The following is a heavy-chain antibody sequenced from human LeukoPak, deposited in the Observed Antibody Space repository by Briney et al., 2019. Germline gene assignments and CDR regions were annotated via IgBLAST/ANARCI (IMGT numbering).Heavy chain of an antibody. CDR1: GFTFSSYA. J-gene: IGHJ3*02. Sequence: GGSLRLSCAASGFTFSSYAMSWVRQAPGKGLEWVSAISGSGGDIYYADSVKGRSIISRDNSKNTLYLQMNSLRAEDTAVYHCAKVYDSSGYYLSDAFDIWGQGTMVTVSS. CDR2: ISGSGGDI. D-gene: IGHD3-22*01. V-gene: IGHV3-23*01. CDR3: AKVYDSSGYYLSDAFDI.